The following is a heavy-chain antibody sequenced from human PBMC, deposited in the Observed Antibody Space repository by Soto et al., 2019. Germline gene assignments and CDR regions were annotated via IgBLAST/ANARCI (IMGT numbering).Heavy chain of an antibody. Sequence: ASVKVSCKASGYTFTSYYMHWVRQAPGQGLEWMGIINPSGGSTSYAQKFQGRVTMTRDTSTSTVYMELSSLRSEDTAVYYCARESHPRIVVVPAAMFQDAFDIWGQGTMVTVSS. D-gene: IGHD2-2*01. CDR3: ARESHPRIVVVPAAMFQDAFDI. CDR2: INPSGGST. J-gene: IGHJ3*02. CDR1: GYTFTSYY. V-gene: IGHV1-46*03.